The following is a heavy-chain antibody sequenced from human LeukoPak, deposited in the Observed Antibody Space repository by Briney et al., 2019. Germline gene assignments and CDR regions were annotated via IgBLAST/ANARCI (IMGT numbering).Heavy chain of an antibody. CDR1: GFTFSSYS. D-gene: IGHD3-22*01. CDR3: ARRQGSYFDTSGYYYG. J-gene: IGHJ4*02. CDR2: MKQDGSEK. V-gene: IGHV3-7*01. Sequence: PGGSLRLSCAASGFTFSSYSMNWVRQAPGKGLEWVANMKQDGSEKYYVDSVKGRFTISRDNAKNSLYLQMNSLRAEDTAVYYCARRQGSYFDTSGYYYGWGQGTLVTVSS.